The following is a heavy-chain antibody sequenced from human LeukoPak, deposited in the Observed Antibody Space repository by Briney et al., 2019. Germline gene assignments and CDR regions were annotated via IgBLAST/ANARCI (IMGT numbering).Heavy chain of an antibody. CDR3: AKDRRIITMVRGVSAY. CDR1: GFTFSSYG. CDR2: ISGSGGST. V-gene: IGHV3-23*01. J-gene: IGHJ4*02. Sequence: GGTLRLSCAASGFTFSSYGMSWVRQAPGKGLEWVSAISGSGGSTYYADSVKGRFTISRDNSKNTLYLQMNSLRAEDTAVYYCAKDRRIITMVRGVSAYWGQGTLVTVSS. D-gene: IGHD3-10*01.